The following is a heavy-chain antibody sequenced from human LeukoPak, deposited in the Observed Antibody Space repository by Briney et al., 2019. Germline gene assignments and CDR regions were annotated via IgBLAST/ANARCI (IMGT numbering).Heavy chain of an antibody. Sequence: GGSLRLSCAASGFTFDDYGMSWVRQAQGKGLEWVSDINWNGGSTGYADSVKGRFTISRDNAKNSLYLQMNSLRAEFTALYYCARDMEAMIVVVNDAFDIWGQGTMVTVSS. CDR1: GFTFDDYG. D-gene: IGHD3-22*01. V-gene: IGHV3-20*04. CDR2: INWNGGST. CDR3: ARDMEAMIVVVNDAFDI. J-gene: IGHJ3*02.